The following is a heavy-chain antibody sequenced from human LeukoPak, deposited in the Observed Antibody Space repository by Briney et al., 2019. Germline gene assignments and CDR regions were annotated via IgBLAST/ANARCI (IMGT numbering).Heavy chain of an antibody. CDR2: ITSGRIYI. J-gene: IGHJ4*02. D-gene: IGHD2-21*02. CDR1: GFTFSNYW. Sequence: PGGSLRLSCAASGFTFSNYWMSWVRQAPGKGLEWVSSITSGRIYIYYADSVKGRFTISRDNAKNSLYLQMNSLRAECTAVYYCSRDGSRGNLVTAPDFWGQGTLVTVPS. CDR3: SRDGSRGNLVTAPDF. V-gene: IGHV3-21*01.